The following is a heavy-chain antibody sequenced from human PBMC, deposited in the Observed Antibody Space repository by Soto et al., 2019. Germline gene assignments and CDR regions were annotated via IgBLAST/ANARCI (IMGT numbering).Heavy chain of an antibody. V-gene: IGHV4-31*03. J-gene: IGHJ4*02. Sequence: QVQLQESGPGLVKPSQTLSLTCTVSGGSISSGGYYWSWIRQHPGKGLEWIGYIYYSGSTSYNPYLKCRLTISVDTSQSQFSLKLSSVTAADTAVSCCARGVIHWGQGTLVTVSS. CDR2: IYYSGST. CDR1: GGSISSGGYY. CDR3: ARGVIH.